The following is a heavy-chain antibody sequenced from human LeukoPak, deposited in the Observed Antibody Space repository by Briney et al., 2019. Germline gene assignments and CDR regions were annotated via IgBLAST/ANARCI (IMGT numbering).Heavy chain of an antibody. J-gene: IGHJ6*04. V-gene: IGHV4-39*07. CDR2: IYFGGRT. CDR3: ARTVVPAARMDV. Sequence: PSETLSLTCTVSGGSISSSSYYWGWIRRPPGKGLEWIGSIYFGGRTYYNPSLKSRLTISVDTSRNQFSLKLSSVTAADTAVYYCARTVVPAARMDVWGKGTTVTVSS. CDR1: GGSISSSSYY. D-gene: IGHD2-2*01.